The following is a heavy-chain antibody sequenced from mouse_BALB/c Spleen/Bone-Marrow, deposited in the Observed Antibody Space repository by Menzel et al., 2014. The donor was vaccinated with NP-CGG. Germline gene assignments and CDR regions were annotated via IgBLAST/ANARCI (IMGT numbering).Heavy chain of an antibody. CDR2: INPDSSTI. CDR3: ARLGYYGSFAF. CDR1: GFYFSRFW. Sequence: VQLKQSGGGLVQPGGSLKLSCAASGFYFSRFWMSWVRQAPGKGLEWIGEINPDSSTINYTPSLKDKFIISRDNAKNTLYLQMSKVRSEDTALYYCARLGYYGSFAFWGQGTLVTVSA. V-gene: IGHV4-1*02. J-gene: IGHJ3*01. D-gene: IGHD1-2*01.